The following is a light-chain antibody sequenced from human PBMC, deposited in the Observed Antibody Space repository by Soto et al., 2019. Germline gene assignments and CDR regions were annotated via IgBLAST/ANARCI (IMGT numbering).Light chain of an antibody. CDR1: QTISSW. Sequence: DIQMTQSPSTLSGSVGDRVTITCRASQTISSWLAWYQQKPGKAPKLLIYKASTLKSGVPSRFSGSGSGTEFTLTISSLQPDDFATYYCQHYNSYSDAFGQGTQLALK. CDR3: QHYNSYSDA. CDR2: KAS. V-gene: IGKV1-5*03. J-gene: IGKJ1*01.